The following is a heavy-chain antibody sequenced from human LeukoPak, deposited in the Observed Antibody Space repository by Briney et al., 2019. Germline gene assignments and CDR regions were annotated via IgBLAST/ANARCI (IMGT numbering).Heavy chain of an antibody. Sequence: GGSLRLSCAASGFTFSSYAMSWVRQAPGKGLEWVSGISGSGDNTYYADSVKGRFTISRDNSKNTLYVQVNSLGTEDTAAYYCAKESYYDSSGFFYFDYWGQGTRVPASP. CDR1: GFTFSSYA. D-gene: IGHD3-22*01. V-gene: IGHV3-23*01. CDR3: AKESYYDSSGFFYFDY. CDR2: ISGSGDNT. J-gene: IGHJ4*02.